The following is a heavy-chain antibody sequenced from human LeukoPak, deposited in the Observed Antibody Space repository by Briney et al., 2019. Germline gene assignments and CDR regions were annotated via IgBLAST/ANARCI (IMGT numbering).Heavy chain of an antibody. Sequence: SETLSLTCTVSGGSISSYYWSWIRQPPGKGLEWIGYIYYSGSTNYNPSLKSRVTISVDTSKNQFSLKLSSVTAADTAVYYCARGLSGVSAAIQITYFDYWGQGTLVTVSS. V-gene: IGHV4-59*12. J-gene: IGHJ4*02. CDR2: IYYSGST. D-gene: IGHD2-2*02. CDR1: GGSISSYY. CDR3: ARGLSGVSAAIQITYFDY.